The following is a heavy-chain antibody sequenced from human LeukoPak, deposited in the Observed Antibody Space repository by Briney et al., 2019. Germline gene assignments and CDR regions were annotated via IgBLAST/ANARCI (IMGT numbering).Heavy chain of an antibody. Sequence: GESLKISCKGSGYSFTSYWIGWVRQMPGKGLEWMGIIYPGDSDTRYSPSFQGQVTISADKSISTAYLQWSSLKASDTAMYYCARHRMPLYGDYQTYYYYGMDVWGQGTTVTVSS. CDR1: GYSFTSYW. V-gene: IGHV5-51*01. J-gene: IGHJ6*02. CDR3: ARHRMPLYGDYQTYYYYGMDV. CDR2: IYPGDSDT. D-gene: IGHD4-17*01.